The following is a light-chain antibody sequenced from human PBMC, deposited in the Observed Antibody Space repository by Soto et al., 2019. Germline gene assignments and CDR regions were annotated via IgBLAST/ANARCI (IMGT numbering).Light chain of an antibody. J-gene: IGKJ3*01. CDR3: QQSYSTPIT. CDR1: ESIRNN. V-gene: IGKV1-39*01. Sequence: DIQMTQSPSSLSASVGDRVTITCRASESIRNNLNWYQQKPGKAPKLLIYAASTLQSGVPSRFSGGGSGTNFTLTISSLQPEDFATYYCQQSYSTPITFGPGTKVDIK. CDR2: AAS.